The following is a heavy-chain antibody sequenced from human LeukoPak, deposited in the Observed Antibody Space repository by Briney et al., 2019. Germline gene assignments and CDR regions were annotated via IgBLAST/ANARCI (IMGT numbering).Heavy chain of an antibody. Sequence: AGGSLRLSCAASGFIFSDYWMHWVRQVPGKGLVWVSTIKGDGTITNYADSVKGRFTISRDNAKNTLYLQMNSPRVEDSGIYYCARDGPAATGPDLDYWGQGTLVTVSS. J-gene: IGHJ4*02. CDR1: GFIFSDYW. D-gene: IGHD6-13*01. V-gene: IGHV3-74*01. CDR2: IKGDGTIT. CDR3: ARDGPAATGPDLDY.